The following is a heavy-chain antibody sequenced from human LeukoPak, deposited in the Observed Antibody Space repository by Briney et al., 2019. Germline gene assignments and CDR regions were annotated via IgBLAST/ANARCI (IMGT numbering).Heavy chain of an antibody. CDR2: IYTSGST. D-gene: IGHD3-22*01. V-gene: IGHV4-61*02. Sequence: SETLSLTCTVSGGSISSGSYYWSWIRQPAGKGLEWIGRIYTSGSTNYNPSLKSRVTISVDTSKNQFSLKLSSVTAADTAVYYCARHIVATIYYYDSSGYLVYYFDYWGQGTLSPSPQ. CDR3: ARHIVATIYYYDSSGYLVYYFDY. CDR1: GGSISSGSYY. J-gene: IGHJ4*02.